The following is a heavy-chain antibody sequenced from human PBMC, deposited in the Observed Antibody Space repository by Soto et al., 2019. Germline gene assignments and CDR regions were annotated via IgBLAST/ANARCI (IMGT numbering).Heavy chain of an antibody. J-gene: IGHJ4*02. V-gene: IGHV4-59*08. CDR1: GDSISTDY. D-gene: IGHD7-27*01. CDR2: IYYGGST. CDR3: AKNWNWGSLVH. Sequence: PSETRSLTCTVSGDSISTDYWSWIRQSPGKGLEWIGFIYYGGSTNYNPSLKSRVTISVDTPKNQFSLKLSSVTAADTAVYYCAKNWNWGSLVHWGQGTLVTVSS.